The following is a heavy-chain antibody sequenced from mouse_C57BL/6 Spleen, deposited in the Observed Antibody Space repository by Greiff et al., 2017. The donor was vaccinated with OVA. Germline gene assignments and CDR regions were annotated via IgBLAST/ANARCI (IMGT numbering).Heavy chain of an antibody. Sequence: VQLQESGAELVKPGASVKISCKASGYAFSSYWMNWVKQRPGKGLEWIGQIYPGDGDTNYNGKFKGKATLTADKSSSTAYMQLSSLTSEDSAVYFCSRSPFITTVVEDAMDYWGQGTSVTVSS. J-gene: IGHJ4*01. CDR3: SRSPFITTVVEDAMDY. V-gene: IGHV1-80*01. CDR1: GYAFSSYW. D-gene: IGHD1-1*01. CDR2: IYPGDGDT.